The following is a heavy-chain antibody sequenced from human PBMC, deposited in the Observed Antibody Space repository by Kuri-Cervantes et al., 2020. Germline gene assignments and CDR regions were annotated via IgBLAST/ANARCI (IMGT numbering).Heavy chain of an antibody. V-gene: IGHV3-74*01. Sequence: GGSLRLSCSASGFTLNNYWMHWVRQAPGKGLEWVSRINSDGSDRIYADSVKGRFTISRDTGKNSLYLQMNSLRAEDTAVYYCARRTATWEDFDYWGQGTLVTVSS. CDR1: GFTLNNYW. J-gene: IGHJ4*02. D-gene: IGHD1-7*01. CDR2: INSDGSDR. CDR3: ARRTATWEDFDY.